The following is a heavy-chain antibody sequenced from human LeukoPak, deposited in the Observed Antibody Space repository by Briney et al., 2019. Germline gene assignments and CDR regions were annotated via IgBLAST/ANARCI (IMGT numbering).Heavy chain of an antibody. J-gene: IGHJ4*02. V-gene: IGHV1-69*04. CDR2: IIPILGIA. Sequence: SVKVSCKASGGTFSSYAVSWVRQAPGQGLEWMGRIIPILGIANYAQKFQGRVTITADKSTSTAYMELSSLRSEDTAVYYCARDRDSRTADYWGQGTLVTVSS. CDR1: GGTFSSYA. CDR3: ARDRDSRTADY. D-gene: IGHD6-13*01.